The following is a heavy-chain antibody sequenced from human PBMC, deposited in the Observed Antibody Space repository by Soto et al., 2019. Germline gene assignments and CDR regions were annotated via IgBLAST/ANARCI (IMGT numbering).Heavy chain of an antibody. Sequence: PSETLSLTCAVYGGSFIGYYWSWIRQPPGKGLEWIGEINHSGSTNYNPSLKSRVTISVDTSKNQFSLKLSSVTAADTAVYYCARVEVAYCGGDCYSSFDYWGQGTLVTVSS. D-gene: IGHD2-21*02. V-gene: IGHV4-34*01. J-gene: IGHJ4*02. CDR3: ARVEVAYCGGDCYSSFDY. CDR1: GGSFIGYY. CDR2: INHSGST.